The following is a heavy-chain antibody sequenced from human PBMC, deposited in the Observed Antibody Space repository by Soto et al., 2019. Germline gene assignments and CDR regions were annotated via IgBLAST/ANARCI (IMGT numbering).Heavy chain of an antibody. V-gene: IGHV3-9*01. CDR3: VKDYGRYYYSYMDV. CDR1: GFTLDGYV. D-gene: IGHD4-17*01. Sequence: GGSLRLSCAASGFTLDGYVMHWVRQVPGKGLEWVSGITWNSDIIGYGDSVKGRFTISRDNGKNSLYLQMNSLRVEDTALYYCVKDYGRYYYSYMDVWGKGTTVTVSS. J-gene: IGHJ6*03. CDR2: ITWNSDII.